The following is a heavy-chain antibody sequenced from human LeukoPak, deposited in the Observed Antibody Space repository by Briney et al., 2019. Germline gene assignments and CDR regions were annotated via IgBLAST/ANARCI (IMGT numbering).Heavy chain of an antibody. V-gene: IGHV4-59*01. Sequence: SETLSLTCIVSGGFISSYYWSWIRQPPGKGLEWIGYIYYSGSTNYNPSLKSRVTISVDTSKNQFSLELNSVTAADTAVYYCARGGRRDGYNYNSWGQGTLVTVSS. J-gene: IGHJ4*02. CDR3: ARGGRRDGYNYNS. CDR1: GGFISSYY. CDR2: IYYSGST. D-gene: IGHD5-24*01.